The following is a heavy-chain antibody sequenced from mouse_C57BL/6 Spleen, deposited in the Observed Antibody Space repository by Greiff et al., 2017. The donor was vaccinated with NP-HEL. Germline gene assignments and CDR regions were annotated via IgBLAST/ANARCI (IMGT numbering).Heavy chain of an antibody. CDR1: GYTFTDYY. CDR2: INPYNGGT. D-gene: IGHD2-4*01. CDR3: ARKDYERDAMDY. V-gene: IGHV1-19*01. Sequence: VQLQQSGPVLVKPGASVKMSCKASGYTFTDYYMNWVKQSHGKSLEWIGVINPYNGGTSYNQKFKGKATLTVDKSSSTAYMELNSLTSEDSAVYYCARKDYERDAMDYWGQGTSVTVSS. J-gene: IGHJ4*01.